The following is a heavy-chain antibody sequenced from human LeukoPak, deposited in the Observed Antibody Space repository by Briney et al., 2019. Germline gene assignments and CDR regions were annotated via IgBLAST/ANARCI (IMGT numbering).Heavy chain of an antibody. CDR2: VYYSGST. J-gene: IGHJ4*02. CDR3: ASSPGGYCSSTSCDTGGRFDY. D-gene: IGHD2-2*01. V-gene: IGHV4-39*01. CDR1: GGSISNRNYY. Sequence: SETLSLTCTVSGGSISNRNYYWIWIRQPPGKGLEWIGSVYYSGSTYYNPSLKSRVTISVDTSKNQFSLQLSSVTAADTAVYSCASSPGGYCSSTSCDTGGRFDYWGQGILVTVSS.